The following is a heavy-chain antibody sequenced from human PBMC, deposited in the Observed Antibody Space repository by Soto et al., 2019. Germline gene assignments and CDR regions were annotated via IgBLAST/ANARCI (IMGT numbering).Heavy chain of an antibody. J-gene: IGHJ4*02. CDR3: ARGSMVGTGASPFDY. CDR1: GGTFSSYT. CDR2: IIPILGIA. Sequence: QVQLVQSGAEVKKPGSSVKVSCKASGGTFSSYTISWVRQAPGQGLEWMGRIIPILGIANYAQKFQGRVTITADKSTSPAYMELSSLRSEDTAVYYCARGSMVGTGASPFDYWGQGTLVTVSS. D-gene: IGHD2-8*02. V-gene: IGHV1-69*02.